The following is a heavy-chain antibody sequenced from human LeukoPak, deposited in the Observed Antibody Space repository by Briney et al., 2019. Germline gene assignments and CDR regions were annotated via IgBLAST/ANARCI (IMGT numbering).Heavy chain of an antibody. D-gene: IGHD1-14*01. CDR2: IGTDDEA. J-gene: IGHJ3*01. CDR3: ARVRAADLPGAFDV. V-gene: IGHV3-13*04. CDR1: GFTFSNYD. Sequence: PGGSLRLACAASGFTFSNYDMHWVPQPTGKGLEWVSVIGTDDEAYYSGSVKGRFTVSRENAKNSLYLEMNNLRAGDTAVHYCARVRAADLPGAFDVWGLGTMVTVSS.